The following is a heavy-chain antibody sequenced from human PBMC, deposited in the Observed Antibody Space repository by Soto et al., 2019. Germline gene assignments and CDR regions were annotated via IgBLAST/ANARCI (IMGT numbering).Heavy chain of an antibody. CDR1: GGSMTSFY. V-gene: IGHV4-59*08. CDR2: IYYIGST. CDR3: ARHKGGDFFDF. D-gene: IGHD1-26*01. Sequence: SETLSLTCTVSGGSMTSFYWSWIRQAPGKGLAWVGSIYYIGSTKYNPSLDSRVTMSVDTSKNQFSLKLSSVTAADTAVYYCARHKGGDFFDFWGQGALVTVSS. J-gene: IGHJ4*02.